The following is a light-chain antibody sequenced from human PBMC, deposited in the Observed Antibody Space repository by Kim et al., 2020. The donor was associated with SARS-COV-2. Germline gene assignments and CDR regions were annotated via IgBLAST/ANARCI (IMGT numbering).Light chain of an antibody. CDR1: QTISDR. J-gene: IGKJ1*01. Sequence: IQMTQSPSSLSASVGDRVIITCRASQTISDRLAWYQQTPGKGPKLLIYKAWSLESGVPSRFSGGGSGTEFTLTIDSLQPDDFATYYCQQYRTYPRTFGQGTKVDIK. CDR2: KAW. V-gene: IGKV1-5*03. CDR3: QQYRTYPRT.